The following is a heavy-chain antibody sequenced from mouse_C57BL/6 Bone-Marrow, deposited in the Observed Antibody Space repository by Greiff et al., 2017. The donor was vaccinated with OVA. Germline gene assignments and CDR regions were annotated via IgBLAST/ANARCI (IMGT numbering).Heavy chain of an antibody. CDR1: GYTFTSYW. CDR2: IYPGSGST. J-gene: IGHJ2*01. Sequence: QVQLQQPGAELVKPGASVKMSCKASGYTFTSYWITWVKQRPGQGLEWIGDIYPGSGSTNYNEKFKSKATLTVDTSSSTAYMQLSSLTSEDSAVYYCARGFTTVVAYYFDYWGQGTTLTVSS. D-gene: IGHD1-1*01. V-gene: IGHV1-55*01. CDR3: ARGFTTVVAYYFDY.